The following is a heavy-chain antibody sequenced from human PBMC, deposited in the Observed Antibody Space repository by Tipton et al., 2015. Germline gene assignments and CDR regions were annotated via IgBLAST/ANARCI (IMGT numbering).Heavy chain of an antibody. CDR3: ARGFINWSMYTWFDP. J-gene: IGHJ5*02. Sequence: QSGAEVKKPGSSVKVSCKAFGGTFSTYSVSWVRQAPGQGLEWMGGFIPIFRSANYAQNFQGRLTIDADESATTAYMELSGLKSEDTAVYYCARGFINWSMYTWFDPWGQGTLVTVAS. CDR1: GGTFSTYS. D-gene: IGHD1-1*01. V-gene: IGHV1-69*01. CDR2: FIPIFRSA.